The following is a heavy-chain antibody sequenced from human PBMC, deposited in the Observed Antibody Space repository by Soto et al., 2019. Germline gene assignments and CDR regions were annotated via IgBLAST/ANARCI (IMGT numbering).Heavy chain of an antibody. CDR1: GFTFSSNW. CDR3: ARDRPYCSGGSCYSFAFDI. Sequence: GGSLRLSCAASGFTFSSNWMSWVRQAQGKGLEWVANIKQDRSEKYYVDSVKGRFTISRDNAKNSLYLQMNSLRDEDTAVYYCARDRPYCSGGSCYSFAFDIWGQGTMVTVSS. CDR2: IKQDRSEK. J-gene: IGHJ3*02. V-gene: IGHV3-7*01. D-gene: IGHD2-15*01.